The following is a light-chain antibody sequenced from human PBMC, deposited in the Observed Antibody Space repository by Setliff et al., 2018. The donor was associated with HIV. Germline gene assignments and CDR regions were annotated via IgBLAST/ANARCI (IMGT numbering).Light chain of an antibody. CDR2: DVS. Sequence: QSALAQPASVSVSPGQSIAISCTATTSDIGAYGYVSWHQQLPGKAPKVLIYDVSNRPSGVSDRFSGSKSGNMASLTISGLQAEDEADYYCSSYTSRTPLYVFGTGTKV. J-gene: IGLJ1*01. V-gene: IGLV2-14*03. CDR3: SSYTSRTPLYV. CDR1: TSDIGAYGY.